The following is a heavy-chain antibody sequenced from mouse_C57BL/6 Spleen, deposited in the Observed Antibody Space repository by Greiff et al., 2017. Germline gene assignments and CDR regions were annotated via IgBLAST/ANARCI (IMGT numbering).Heavy chain of an antibody. CDR1: GYTFTNYW. J-gene: IGHJ4*01. Sequence: VQLQESGAELVRPGTSVKMSCKASGYTFTNYWIGWAKQRPGHGLEWIGDIYPGGGYTNYNEKFKGKATLTADKSSSTAYMQFSSLTSEDSAIYYCARSLTTVVADYYAMDYWGQGTSVTVSS. CDR2: IYPGGGYT. D-gene: IGHD1-1*01. CDR3: ARSLTTVVADYYAMDY. V-gene: IGHV1-63*01.